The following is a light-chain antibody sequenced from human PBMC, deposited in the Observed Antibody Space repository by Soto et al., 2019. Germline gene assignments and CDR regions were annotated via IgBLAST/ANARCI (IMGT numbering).Light chain of an antibody. V-gene: IGKV1-12*01. J-gene: IGKJ5*01. CDR1: RDISSW. Sequence: DIQMTQSPSSVSASIGDTVTITCRASRDISSWLAWYQQKPGKPPYLLIYGASVLQSGVPSRFSGSGSGTDFTLTISSLQPEDFGTYYCQEATRIPITFGQGTRLEIK. CDR3: QEATRIPIT. CDR2: GAS.